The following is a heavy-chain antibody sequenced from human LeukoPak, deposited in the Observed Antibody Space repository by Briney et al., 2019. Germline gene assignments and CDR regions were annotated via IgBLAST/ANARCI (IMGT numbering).Heavy chain of an antibody. V-gene: IGHV4-59*01. Sequence: SETLSLTCTVSGGSISSYYWSWIRQPPGKGLEWIGYIYYSGSTNYNPSLKSRVTISVDTSKNQFSLKLSSVTAADTAVYYCARGHGDGDYVQFDYWGQGTLSPSPQ. J-gene: IGHJ4*02. CDR1: GGSISSYY. D-gene: IGHD4-17*01. CDR2: IYYSGST. CDR3: ARGHGDGDYVQFDY.